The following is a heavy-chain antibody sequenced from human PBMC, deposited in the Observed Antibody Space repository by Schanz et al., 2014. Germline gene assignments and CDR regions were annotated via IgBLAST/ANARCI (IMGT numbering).Heavy chain of an antibody. Sequence: AELVESGGGVVQPGGSLRLSCAASGFTFFTYNMNWVRQAPGRGLEWISYIGSSSTTMYYADSVKGRFTISRDNAKNALYLQMNSLRAEDTAVYYCVRDTDYHFDYWGQGTLVTVSS. CDR3: VRDTDYHFDY. CDR1: GFTFFTYN. J-gene: IGHJ4*02. V-gene: IGHV3-48*04. D-gene: IGHD4-17*01. CDR2: IGSSSTTM.